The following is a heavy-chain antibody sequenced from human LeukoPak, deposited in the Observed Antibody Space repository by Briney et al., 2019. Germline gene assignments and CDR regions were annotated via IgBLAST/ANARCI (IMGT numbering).Heavy chain of an antibody. V-gene: IGHV1-24*01. CDR3: ARDQGIGAAGYDF. CDR1: GYRLTDVF. Sequence: ASVTVSCKVSGYRLTDVFIQWVRQAPGEGLEWVGGFDPEEGKKLYARKFQGRVTTTEDTSTDIVYMELHSLTSEDTAVYYCARDQGIGAAGYDFWGQGTLVTVSS. D-gene: IGHD6-13*01. CDR2: FDPEEGKK. J-gene: IGHJ4*02.